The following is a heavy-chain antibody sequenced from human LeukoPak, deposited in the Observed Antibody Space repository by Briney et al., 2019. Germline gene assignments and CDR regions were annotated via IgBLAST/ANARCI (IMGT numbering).Heavy chain of an antibody. CDR3: AKGSYYYDSSGYWAYWYFDL. Sequence: RGSLRLSCAASGFTLSSYAMSWLRQAPVKGLEWVSAISGSGGSTYYADSVKGRFTITRDNSKNTLYLQMNSLRAEDTAVYYCAKGSYYYDSSGYWAYWYFDLWGRGTLVTVSS. D-gene: IGHD3-22*01. V-gene: IGHV3-23*01. CDR2: ISGSGGST. CDR1: GFTLSSYA. J-gene: IGHJ2*01.